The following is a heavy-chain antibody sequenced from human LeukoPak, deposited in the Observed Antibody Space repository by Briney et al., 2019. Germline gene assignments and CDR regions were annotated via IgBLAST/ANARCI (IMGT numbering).Heavy chain of an antibody. Sequence: SETLSLTCAVYGGSFSGYYWSWIRQPPGKGLEWIGEINHSGSTNYNPSLKSRVTISVDTSKNQFSLKLSSVTAADTAVYYCARLEWFGESYMDVWGKGTTVTISS. V-gene: IGHV4-34*01. CDR3: ARLEWFGESYMDV. D-gene: IGHD3-10*01. J-gene: IGHJ6*03. CDR2: INHSGST. CDR1: GGSFSGYY.